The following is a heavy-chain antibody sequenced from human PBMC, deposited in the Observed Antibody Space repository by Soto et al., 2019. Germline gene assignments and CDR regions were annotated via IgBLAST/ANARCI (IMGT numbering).Heavy chain of an antibody. CDR3: AKDRSLVRGPMPY. V-gene: IGHV3-30*18. Sequence: GGSLRLSCAASGFTFSSYGMHWVRQAPGKGLEWVAVISYDGSNKYYADPVKGRFTISRDNSKNTLYLQMNSLRAEDTAVYYCAKDRSLVRGPMPYWGQGTLVTVSS. J-gene: IGHJ4*02. CDR2: ISYDGSNK. CDR1: GFTFSSYG. D-gene: IGHD3-10*01.